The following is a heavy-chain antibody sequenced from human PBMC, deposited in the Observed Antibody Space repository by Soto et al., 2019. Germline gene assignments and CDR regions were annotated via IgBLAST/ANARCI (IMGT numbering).Heavy chain of an antibody. CDR2: ITDSGTGT. D-gene: IGHD6-13*01. Sequence: EVHLLESGGGLVHPGASLRLSCGASGFTFSSCVMTWVRQAPGKGLEWVSCITDSGTGTYYADSVKGRFTISRDNSKNTMYLQMTNLRAEDTGVYYCAKGLINGRWYAEDWGQGTLVTVSS. CDR1: GFTFSSCV. V-gene: IGHV3-23*01. CDR3: AKGLINGRWYAED. J-gene: IGHJ4*02.